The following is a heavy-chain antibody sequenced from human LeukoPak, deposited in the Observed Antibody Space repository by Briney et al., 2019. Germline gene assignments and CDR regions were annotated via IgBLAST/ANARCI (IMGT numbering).Heavy chain of an antibody. J-gene: IGHJ4*02. D-gene: IGHD3-22*01. V-gene: IGHV3-23*01. CDR1: GFTFSSYA. CDR3: AKTMIVVVTRDYFDY. Sequence: GGSLRLSCAASGFTFSSYAMSWVRQAPGKGLEWVSGISGSGGSTYYADFVKGRFTISRDNPKNTLYLQMNSLRAEDTALYYCAKTMIVVVTRDYFDYWGQGTLVTVSS. CDR2: ISGSGGST.